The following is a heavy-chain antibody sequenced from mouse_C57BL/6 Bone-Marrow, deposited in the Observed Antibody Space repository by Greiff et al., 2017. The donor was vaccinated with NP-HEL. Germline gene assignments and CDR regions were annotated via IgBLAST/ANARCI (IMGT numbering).Heavy chain of an antibody. CDR3: ARSEYGYDDWYFDV. CDR2: INPNNGGT. J-gene: IGHJ1*03. CDR1: GYTFTDYY. D-gene: IGHD2-2*01. V-gene: IGHV1-26*01. Sequence: EVQLQQSGPELVKPGASVKISCKASGYTFTDYYMNWVKQSHGKSLEWIGDINPNNGGTSYNQKFKGKATLTVDKSSSTAYMELRSLTSEDSAVYYCARSEYGYDDWYFDVWGTGTTVTVSS.